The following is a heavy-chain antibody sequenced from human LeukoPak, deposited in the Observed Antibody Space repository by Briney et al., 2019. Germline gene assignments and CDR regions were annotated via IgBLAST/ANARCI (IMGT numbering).Heavy chain of an antibody. J-gene: IGHJ4*02. CDR2: IYYIGSA. Sequence: SETLSLTCTVSGGSISSSSYYWGWIRQPPGKGLEWIGSIYYIGSADYNPSLKSRVTISVDTSKNQFSLKLSSVTAADTAVYYCARFNSGSYQHYFGYWGQGTLVTVSS. V-gene: IGHV4-39*07. D-gene: IGHD1-26*01. CDR1: GGSISSSSYY. CDR3: ARFNSGSYQHYFGY.